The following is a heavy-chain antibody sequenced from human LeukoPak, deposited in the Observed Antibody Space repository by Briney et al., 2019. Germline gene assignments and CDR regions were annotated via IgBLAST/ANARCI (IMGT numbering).Heavy chain of an antibody. CDR2: IYYSGST. CDR3: AREEVPHGFDI. CDR1: GASVTSRSYY. J-gene: IGHJ3*02. V-gene: IGHV4-39*07. Sequence: SETLSLTCSVSGASVTSRSYYWGWIRQPPGKGLEWIGSIYYSGSTYYNPSLKSRVTMSLDTSKNQFSLKLSSVTAADTAVYYCAREEVPHGFDIWGQGTMVTVSS.